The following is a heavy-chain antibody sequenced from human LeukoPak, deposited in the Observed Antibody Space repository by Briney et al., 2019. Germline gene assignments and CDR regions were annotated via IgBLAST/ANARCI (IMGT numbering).Heavy chain of an antibody. CDR3: ARAGRTYYYDSSGYFDY. V-gene: IGHV3-21*01. J-gene: IGHJ4*02. CDR2: ISSSSSYI. CDR1: GFTFSSYS. Sequence: GGSLRLSCAASGFTFSSYSMNWVRQAPGKGLEWVSSISSSSSYIYYADSVKGRFTISRDNAKNSLYLQMNSLRAEDTAVYYCARAGRTYYYDSSGYFDYWGQGTLVTVSS. D-gene: IGHD3-22*01.